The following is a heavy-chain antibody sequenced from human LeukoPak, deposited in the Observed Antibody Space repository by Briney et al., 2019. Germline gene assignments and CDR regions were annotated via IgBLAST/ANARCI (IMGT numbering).Heavy chain of an antibody. Sequence: SVKVSCKASGGTFSSFGITWVRQAPGQGLEWMGGTIPIFGAKHYAQKFRGRVTVTADNSTTTTYMELSSLRFKDTALYYCASYSNWGDFDSWGQGTLVTVSS. CDR2: TIPIFGAK. CDR3: ASYSNWGDFDS. V-gene: IGHV1-69*06. CDR1: GGTFSSFG. J-gene: IGHJ4*02. D-gene: IGHD7-27*01.